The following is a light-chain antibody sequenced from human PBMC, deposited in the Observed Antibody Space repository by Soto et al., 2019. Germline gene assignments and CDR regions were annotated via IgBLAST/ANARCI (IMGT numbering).Light chain of an antibody. V-gene: IGLV2-8*01. Sequence: QSVLTQPPSASGSPGQSVTISCTGTSSDVGGYNYVSWNQQHPGKAHKLMIYEVSKRPSGVPDRFSGSKSGNTASLTVSGLQAEDEADYYCSSYAGSNKGFGTGTKGTVL. CDR1: SSDVGGYNY. CDR3: SSYAGSNKG. J-gene: IGLJ1*01. CDR2: EVS.